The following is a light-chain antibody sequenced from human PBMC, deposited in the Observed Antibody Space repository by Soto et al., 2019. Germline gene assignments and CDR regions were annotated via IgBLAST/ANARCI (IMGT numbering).Light chain of an antibody. CDR2: DDT. CDR3: KVWDLITYHVV. Sequence: SYELTQPPSVSVAPGQTAKITCAGDNIDTKSMHWYQQRPGQAPVLVVHDDTDRAAGIPERFSGSKSGGTATLTISRVEAGDEADYYCKVWDLITYHVVFGGGTKVTVL. J-gene: IGLJ2*01. V-gene: IGLV3-21*02. CDR1: NIDTKS.